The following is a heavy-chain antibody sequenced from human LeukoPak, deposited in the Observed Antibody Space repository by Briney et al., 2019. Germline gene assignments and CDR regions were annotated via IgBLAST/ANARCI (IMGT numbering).Heavy chain of an antibody. CDR1: GGSISSYY. D-gene: IGHD1-1*01. CDR2: ISYSGST. V-gene: IGHV4-59*01. J-gene: IGHJ5*02. CDR3: AREGTAGTNLNWFDP. Sequence: PSETLSLTCTVSGGSISSYYWSWVRQPPGKGLEWIGYISYSGSTNFNPSLKSRVTISVDTSKNQFSLKLSSVTAADTAVYYCAREGTAGTNLNWFDPWGQGTLVTVSS.